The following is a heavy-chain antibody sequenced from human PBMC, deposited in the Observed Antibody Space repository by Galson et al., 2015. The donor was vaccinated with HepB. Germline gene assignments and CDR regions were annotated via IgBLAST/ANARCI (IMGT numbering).Heavy chain of an antibody. Sequence: SETLSLTCAVYGGSFSGYYWSWIRQPPGKGLEWIGEINHSGSTNYNPSLKSRVTISVDTSKNQFSLKLSSVTAADTAVYYCARGAELEANYDAFDIWGQGTIVTVSS. CDR3: ARGAELEANYDAFDI. CDR2: INHSGST. V-gene: IGHV4-34*01. CDR1: GGSFSGYY. J-gene: IGHJ3*02. D-gene: IGHD1-1*01.